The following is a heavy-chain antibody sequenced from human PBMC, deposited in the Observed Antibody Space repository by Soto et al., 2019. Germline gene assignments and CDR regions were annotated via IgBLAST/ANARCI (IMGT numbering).Heavy chain of an antibody. CDR1: GGTFSSYT. CDR3: AGVTTQFWYFDL. CDR2: IIPILGIA. Sequence: QVQLVQSGAEVKKPGSSVKVSCKASGGTFSSYTISWVRQAPGQGLEWMGRIIPILGIANYAQKFQGRVTIPADKSTSTAYMELSSLRSEDTAVYYCAGVTTQFWYFDLWGRGTLVTVSS. V-gene: IGHV1-69*02. D-gene: IGHD2-21*02. J-gene: IGHJ2*01.